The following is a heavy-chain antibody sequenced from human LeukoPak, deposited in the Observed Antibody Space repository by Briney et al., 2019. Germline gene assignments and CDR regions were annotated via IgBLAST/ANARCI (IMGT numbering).Heavy chain of an antibody. D-gene: IGHD4-17*01. J-gene: IGHJ5*02. V-gene: IGHV4-34*01. CDR3: ASSLYGVWFDP. CDR2: INHSGST. CDR1: GGSFSGYY. Sequence: SETLSLTCAVYGGSFSGYYWSWIRQPPGKGLEWIGEINHSGSTNYNPSLKSRVTISVDTSKNQFSLKLSSVTAADTAVYYCASSLYGVWFDPWGQGTLVTVSS.